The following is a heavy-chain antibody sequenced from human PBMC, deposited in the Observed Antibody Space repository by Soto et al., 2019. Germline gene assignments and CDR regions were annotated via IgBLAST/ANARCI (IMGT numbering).Heavy chain of an antibody. CDR2: IYYSGST. CDR3: ARPKIAVAGSSAFDI. J-gene: IGHJ3*02. Sequence: SETLSLTCTVSGGSISSSSYYWGWIRQPPGKGLEWIGSIYYSGSTYYNPSLKSRVTISVDTSKNQFSLKLSSVTAADTAVYYCARPKIAVAGSSAFDIWGQGTMVTVSS. D-gene: IGHD6-19*01. CDR1: GGSISSSSYY. V-gene: IGHV4-39*01.